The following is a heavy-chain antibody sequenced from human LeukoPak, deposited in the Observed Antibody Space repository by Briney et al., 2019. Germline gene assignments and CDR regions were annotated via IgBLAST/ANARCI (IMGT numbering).Heavy chain of an antibody. CDR1: GFTFSSYA. J-gene: IGHJ6*02. CDR3: AGLYGMDV. Sequence: GGSLRLSCAASGFTFSSYAMHWVRQAPGKGLEWVAVISYDGSNKYYADSVKGRFTISRDNSKNTLYLQMNSLRAEDTAVYYCAGLYGMDVWGQGTTVTVSS. CDR2: ISYDGSNK. V-gene: IGHV3-30-3*01.